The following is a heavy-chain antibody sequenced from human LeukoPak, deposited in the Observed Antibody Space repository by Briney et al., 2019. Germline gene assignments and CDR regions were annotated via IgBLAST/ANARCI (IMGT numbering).Heavy chain of an antibody. J-gene: IGHJ4*02. CDR2: IKQDGSEK. Sequence: GGALRLSCAASGFTFSSYWMSWGRQAPGKGLEWVANIKQDGSEKYYVDSVKGRFTISRDNAKNSLYLQMNSLRAEDTAVYYCARDRTGSGWYKDYWGQGTLVTVSS. CDR3: ARDRTGSGWYKDY. V-gene: IGHV3-7*04. CDR1: GFTFSSYW. D-gene: IGHD6-19*01.